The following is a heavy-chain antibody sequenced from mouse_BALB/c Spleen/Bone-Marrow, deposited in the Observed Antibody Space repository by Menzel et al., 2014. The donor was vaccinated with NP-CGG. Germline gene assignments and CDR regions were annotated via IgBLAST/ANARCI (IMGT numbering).Heavy chain of an antibody. CDR2: INSGGRYA. J-gene: IGHJ2*01. V-gene: IGHV5-6*02. Sequence: EVKLVESGRDLVKPGGSLKLSCAASGFTFSNYGMSWVRQTPDKRLEWVATINSGGRYAFYPDSVKGRFTISRGNAKNTLYLQMSSLKSEDTAMYYCARRSDYDYFDYWGQGTTLTVSS. CDR1: GFTFSNYG. D-gene: IGHD2-4*01. CDR3: ARRSDYDYFDY.